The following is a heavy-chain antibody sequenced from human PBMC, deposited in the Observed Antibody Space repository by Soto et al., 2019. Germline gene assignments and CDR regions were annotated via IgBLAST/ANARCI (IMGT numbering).Heavy chain of an antibody. CDR2: ISPKSGGT. J-gene: IGHJ4*02. V-gene: IGHV1-2*02. Sequence: QVQLVQSGAEVKQPGASVKVSCEGSGYTFIDYYMHWVRQAPGQGFEWMGRISPKSGGTNYAQKFKGRVTMTWDTSRNTAYMELSSLMSEDTAVYYCARPPGYISDCYYFDLWGQGTLVTVSS. CDR1: GYTFIDYY. CDR3: ARPPGYISDCYYFDL. D-gene: IGHD6-19*01.